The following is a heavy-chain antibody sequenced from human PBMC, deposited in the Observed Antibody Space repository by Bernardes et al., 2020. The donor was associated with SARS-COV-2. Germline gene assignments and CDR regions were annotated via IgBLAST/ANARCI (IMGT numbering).Heavy chain of an antibody. CDR3: ARSRGLEDYFDYSGYYSH. V-gene: IGHV3-21*01. CDR2: ISSSSSYI. CDR1: GFTFSSYT. J-gene: IGHJ4*02. D-gene: IGHD3-22*01. Sequence: GGSLRLSCAASGFTFSSYTMNWVRQAPGKGLEWVSAISSSSSYIHYADSVEGRFTISRDNAKNSLNLQMNSLRAEDTAVYYCARSRGLEDYFDYSGYYSHWGQGTLVTVSS.